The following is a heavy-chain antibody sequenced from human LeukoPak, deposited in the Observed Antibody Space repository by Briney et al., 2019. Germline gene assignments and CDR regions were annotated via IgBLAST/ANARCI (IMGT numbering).Heavy chain of an antibody. J-gene: IGHJ4*02. Sequence: ASVKVSCKASGYTFTNYGITWVRQAPGQGLEWMGWISANNGNTNYAQKFQGRVSMTTDTSTSTAYMDLRSLRSDDTAVYYCARVPGYIGGWYNFDYWGQGTPVTVSS. CDR3: ARVPGYIGGWYNFDY. V-gene: IGHV1-18*01. CDR1: GYTFTNYG. CDR2: ISANNGNT. D-gene: IGHD6-19*01.